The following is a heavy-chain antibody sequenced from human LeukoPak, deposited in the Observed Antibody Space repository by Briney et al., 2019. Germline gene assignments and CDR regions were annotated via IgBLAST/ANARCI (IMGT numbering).Heavy chain of an antibody. Sequence: ASVKVSCKASGYTFTSNGIGWVRHPPGQGLEWMGWNSAHNGNTNYAQKLQGRVTMTTDTSTSTAYMELRSLRSDDTAVYYCARDGYFDLWGRGTLVIVSS. CDR2: NSAHNGNT. CDR1: GYTFTSNG. V-gene: IGHV1-18*01. J-gene: IGHJ2*01. CDR3: ARDGYFDL.